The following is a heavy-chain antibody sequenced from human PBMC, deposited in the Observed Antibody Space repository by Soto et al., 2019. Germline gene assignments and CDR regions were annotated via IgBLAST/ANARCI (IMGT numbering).Heavy chain of an antibody. Sequence: QVQLVQSGTVVQRRGSSVKVSCQASGGTFSSHGMAWVRQSPGQGLEWMGGIIPTFGTPTYAPKFQGRVTITADKSTNTAYMELSSLRSEDMGVYYCASERSAQYCEFWGQGTLITVSS. V-gene: IGHV1-69*06. D-gene: IGHD2-21*01. CDR3: ASERSAQYCEF. J-gene: IGHJ4*02. CDR2: IIPTFGTP. CDR1: GGTFSSHG.